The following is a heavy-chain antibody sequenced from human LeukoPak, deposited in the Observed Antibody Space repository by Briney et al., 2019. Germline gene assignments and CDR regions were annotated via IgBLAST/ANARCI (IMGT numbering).Heavy chain of an antibody. J-gene: IGHJ4*02. CDR3: ARGSTESHDFWSGYLGYYFDY. CDR1: GGSFSGYY. D-gene: IGHD3-3*01. V-gene: IGHV4-34*01. CDR2: INHSGST. Sequence: SETLSLTCAVYGGSFSGYYWSWIRQPPGKGLEWIGEINHSGSTNYNPSLKSRVTISVDTSKNQFSLKLSSVTAADTAVYYCARGSTESHDFWSGYLGYYFDYWGQGTLVTVSS.